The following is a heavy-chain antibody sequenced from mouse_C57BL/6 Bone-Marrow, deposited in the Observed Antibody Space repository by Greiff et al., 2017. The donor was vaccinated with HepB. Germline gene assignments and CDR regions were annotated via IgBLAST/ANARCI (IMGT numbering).Heavy chain of an antibody. CDR2: ISYDGSN. CDR1: GYSITSGYY. J-gene: IGHJ4*01. Sequence: EVKLMESGPGLVKPSQSLSLTCSVTGYSITSGYYWNWIRQFPGNKLEWMGYISYDGSNNYNPSLKNRISITRDTSKNQFFLKLNSVTTEDTATYYCARSMVTTYAMDYWGQGTSVTVSS. V-gene: IGHV3-6*01. D-gene: IGHD2-2*01. CDR3: ARSMVTTYAMDY.